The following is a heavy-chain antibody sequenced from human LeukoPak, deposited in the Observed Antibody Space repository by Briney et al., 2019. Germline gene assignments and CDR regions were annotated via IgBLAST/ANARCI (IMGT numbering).Heavy chain of an antibody. CDR2: ISGSGGST. D-gene: IGHD3-22*01. CDR3: AKDGPGRLYSSGYYPYFDY. J-gene: IGHJ4*02. CDR1: GFTFSSYA. Sequence: GGSLRLSCAASGFTFSSYAMSWVRQAPGKGLEWVSAISGSGGSTYYADSVKGRFTISRDNSKSTLYLQMNSLRAEDTAVYYCAKDGPGRLYSSGYYPYFDYWGQGTLVTVSS. V-gene: IGHV3-23*01.